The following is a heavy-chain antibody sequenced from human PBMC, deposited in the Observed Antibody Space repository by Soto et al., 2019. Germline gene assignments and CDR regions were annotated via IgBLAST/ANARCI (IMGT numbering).Heavy chain of an antibody. CDR1: GFTFSSYG. CDR3: ARECSGYDCYYFDY. CDR2: IWYDGSNK. V-gene: IGHV3-33*01. D-gene: IGHD5-12*01. J-gene: IGHJ4*02. Sequence: GRSLRLSCAASGFTFSSYGMHWVRQAPGKGLEWVAVIWYDGSNKYYADSVKGRFTISRDNSKNTLYLQMNSLRAEDTAVYYCARECSGYDCYYFDYWGQGTLVTVSS.